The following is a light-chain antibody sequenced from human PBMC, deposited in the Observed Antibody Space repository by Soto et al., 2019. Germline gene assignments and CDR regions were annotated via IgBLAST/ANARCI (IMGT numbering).Light chain of an antibody. CDR1: SSDVGGYNY. Sequence: QSVLTQPPSASGSPGQSVTISCTGTSSDVGGYNYVSWYQQHLGKAPKLMIYEVTKRPSGVPDRFSGSKSGNTASLTVSGLQAEDEADYYCSSYAGSRYVFGTGTKVTVL. CDR2: EVT. CDR3: SSYAGSRYV. V-gene: IGLV2-8*01. J-gene: IGLJ1*01.